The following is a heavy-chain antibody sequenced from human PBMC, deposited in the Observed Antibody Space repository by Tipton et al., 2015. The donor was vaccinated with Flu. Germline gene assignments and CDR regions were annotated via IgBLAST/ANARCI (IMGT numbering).Heavy chain of an antibody. CDR3: AKDRKIVVVFDAFDI. CDR2: IKQDGSER. Sequence: LSPTCAASGFTFSDYWMAWVRQAPGKGLEWVANIKQDGSERYYVDSVKGRFTISRDNAKNSLFLQMNSLRAEDTAVYYCAKDRKIVVVFDAFDIWGQGTMVTVSS. D-gene: IGHD3-22*01. J-gene: IGHJ3*02. V-gene: IGHV3-7*01. CDR1: GFTFSDYW.